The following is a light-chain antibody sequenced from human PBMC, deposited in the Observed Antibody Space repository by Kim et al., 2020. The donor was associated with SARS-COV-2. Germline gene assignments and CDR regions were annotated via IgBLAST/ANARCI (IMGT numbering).Light chain of an antibody. J-gene: IGLJ2*01. V-gene: IGLV3-19*01. CDR3: NSRDSNDYVV. CDR2: GKD. Sequence: VALGQTVRITCQGDSLRSYYATWYQQKPEQAPKVVIYGKDNRPSGVPDRFSGSTSGNTAYLTITGTQAGDEADYYCNSRDSNDYVVFGGGTQLTVL. CDR1: SLRSYY.